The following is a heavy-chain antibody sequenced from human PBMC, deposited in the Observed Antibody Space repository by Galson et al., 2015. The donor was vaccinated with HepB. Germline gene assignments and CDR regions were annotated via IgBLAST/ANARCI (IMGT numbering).Heavy chain of an antibody. J-gene: IGHJ6*03. CDR2: IIPIFGTA. CDR1: GGTFSSYA. V-gene: IGHV1-69*13. Sequence: SVKVSCKASGGTFSSYAISWVRQAPGQGLEWMGGIIPIFGTANYAQKFPGRVTITADESTSTAYMELSSLRSEDTAVYCCARGGRYCTGGVCYRGGDYYYYMDVWGKGTTVTVSS. D-gene: IGHD2-8*02. CDR3: ARGGRYCTGGVCYRGGDYYYYMDV.